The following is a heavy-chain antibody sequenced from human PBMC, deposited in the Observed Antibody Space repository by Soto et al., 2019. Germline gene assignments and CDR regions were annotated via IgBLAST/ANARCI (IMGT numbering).Heavy chain of an antibody. J-gene: IGHJ6*02. V-gene: IGHV5-10-1*01. Sequence: LGESLKISCKGSGYSFTIYWISWVRQMPGKGLEWMGRIDPSDSYTNYSPSFQGHVTISADKSISTAYLQWSSLKASDTAMYYCAGSDIVGATYGMDVWGQGTTVTVSS. CDR3: AGSDIVGATYGMDV. CDR1: GYSFTIYW. CDR2: IDPSDSYT. D-gene: IGHD1-26*01.